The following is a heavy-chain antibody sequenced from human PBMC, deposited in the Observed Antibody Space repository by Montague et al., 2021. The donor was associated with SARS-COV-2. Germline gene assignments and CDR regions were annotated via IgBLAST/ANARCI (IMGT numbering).Heavy chain of an antibody. D-gene: IGHD5-18*01. CDR3: ARGGGYSYGAFAD. CDR1: GGSFTGYY. CDR2: INHSGST. Sequence: SETLSLTCVVYGGSFTGYYWSWIRQPPGKGLEWIGEINHSGSTNYNPSLKSRVTISVDTSKKQFSLRLTSVTAADTAVYYCARGGGYSYGAFADWGQGTLVTVSS. V-gene: IGHV4-34*01. J-gene: IGHJ4*02.